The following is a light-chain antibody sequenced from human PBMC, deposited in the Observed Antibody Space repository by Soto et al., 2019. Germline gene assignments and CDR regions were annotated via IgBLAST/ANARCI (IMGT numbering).Light chain of an antibody. CDR1: QSINSSY. J-gene: IGKJ3*01. V-gene: IGKV3-20*01. Sequence: EIVLTQSPGTLSLSPGERATLSCRASQSINSSYLAWYQQKPDQAPRLLIYGASSTATGIPDRLSGSGAETDFTLTIIRLQPEDFVVYYCQQFGSSPGFTFGPGTMVDIK. CDR2: GAS. CDR3: QQFGSSPGFT.